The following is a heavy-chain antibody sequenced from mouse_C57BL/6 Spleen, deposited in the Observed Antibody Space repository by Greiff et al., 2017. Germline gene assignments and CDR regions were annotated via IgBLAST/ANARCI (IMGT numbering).Heavy chain of an antibody. CDR3: ERVRSGVFAY. V-gene: IGHV5-16*01. CDR1: GFTFSDYY. J-gene: IGHJ3*01. D-gene: IGHD3-2*02. CDR2: INYDGSST. Sequence: EVHLVQSEGGLVQPGSSMKLSCTASGFTFSDYYMAWVRQVPEKGLEWVANINYDGSSTYYLDSLKGRVIISKDNAKNILYLQMSSLKSEDTATYYCERVRSGVFAYWGQGTLVTVSA.